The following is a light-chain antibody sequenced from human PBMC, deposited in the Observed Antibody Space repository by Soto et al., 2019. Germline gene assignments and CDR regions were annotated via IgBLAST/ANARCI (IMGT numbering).Light chain of an antibody. J-gene: IGLJ1*01. V-gene: IGLV2-14*01. CDR3: SSYTSSNTLEV. Sequence: QSVLTQPASVSGSPGQSITISCTGTSSDVGGFDFVSWFQRRPGKAPRLIIYEVTNRPSGISDRFSGSKSGNMASLTISGLQAEDEADYYCSSYTSSNTLEVFGSGTKVTVL. CDR1: SSDVGGFDF. CDR2: EVT.